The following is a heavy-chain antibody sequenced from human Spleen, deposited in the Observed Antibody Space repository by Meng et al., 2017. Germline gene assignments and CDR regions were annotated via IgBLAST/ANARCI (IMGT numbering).Heavy chain of an antibody. J-gene: IGHJ3*01. CDR1: GGSISSSSYY. CDR3: ARDQAVATIHGAFDL. D-gene: IGHD5-24*01. Sequence: SETLSLTCTVSGGSISSSSYYWGWIRQPPGKGLEWIGSIYYSGSTYYNPSLKSRVTISVDTSKNQFSLKLSSVTAADTAIYYCARDQAVATIHGAFDLWGQGTMVTVSS. V-gene: IGHV4-39*07. CDR2: IYYSGST.